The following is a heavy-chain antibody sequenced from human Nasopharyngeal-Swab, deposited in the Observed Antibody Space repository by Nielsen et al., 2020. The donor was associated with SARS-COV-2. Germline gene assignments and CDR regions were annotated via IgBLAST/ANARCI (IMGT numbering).Heavy chain of an antibody. Sequence: APVKVSCNTSGFIFFYYSISWVRQAPGQRLEWVGWVSPYNGNTNYAQKLQGRVTMTTDTSTTTAYMELRSLISDDTALYYCARDQGGSYGYWGQGTLVTVSS. V-gene: IGHV1-18*01. CDR3: ARDQGGSYGY. D-gene: IGHD2-15*01. CDR2: VSPYNGNT. CDR1: GFIFFYYS. J-gene: IGHJ4*02.